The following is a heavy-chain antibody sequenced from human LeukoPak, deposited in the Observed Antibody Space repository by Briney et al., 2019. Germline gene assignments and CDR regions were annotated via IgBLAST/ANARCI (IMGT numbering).Heavy chain of an antibody. J-gene: IGHJ6*03. D-gene: IGHD6-19*01. CDR1: GGTFSSYA. Sequence: SVKVSCEASGGTFSSYAISWVRQAPGQGLEWMGGIIPIFGTANYAQKFQGRVTITTDESTSTAYMELSSLRSEDTAVYYCARSQFQQWLDYYYYYYMDVWGKGTTVTVSS. CDR3: ARSQFQQWLDYYYYYYMDV. CDR2: IIPIFGTA. V-gene: IGHV1-69*05.